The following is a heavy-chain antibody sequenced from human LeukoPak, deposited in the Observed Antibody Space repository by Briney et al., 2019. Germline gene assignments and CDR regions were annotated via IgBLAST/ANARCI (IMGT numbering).Heavy chain of an antibody. CDR3: ARSKGSRKNYYDSSGYYLLDY. CDR2: IKQDGSEK. CDR1: GFTFSSYG. D-gene: IGHD3-22*01. V-gene: IGHV3-7*01. J-gene: IGHJ4*02. Sequence: GGSLRLSCAASGFTFSSYGMHWVRQAPGKGLEWVANIKQDGSEKYYVDSVKGRFTISRDNAKNSLYLQMNSLRAEDTAVYYCARSKGSRKNYYDSSGYYLLDYWGQGTLVTVSS.